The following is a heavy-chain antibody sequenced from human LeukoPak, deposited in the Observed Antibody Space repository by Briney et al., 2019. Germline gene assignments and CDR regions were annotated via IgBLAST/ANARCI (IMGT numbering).Heavy chain of an antibody. J-gene: IGHJ4*02. Sequence: SGGSLRLSCAASGFTFSSYAMHWVRQAPGKGLEWVAIISYDGSNKYYADSVKGRFTISRDNSQNTLYLQMNSLRAEDTAVYYCVKRRYDSSGYFDYWGQGTLVTVSS. V-gene: IGHV3-30-3*01. CDR3: VKRRYDSSGYFDY. CDR2: ISYDGSNK. CDR1: GFTFSSYA. D-gene: IGHD3-22*01.